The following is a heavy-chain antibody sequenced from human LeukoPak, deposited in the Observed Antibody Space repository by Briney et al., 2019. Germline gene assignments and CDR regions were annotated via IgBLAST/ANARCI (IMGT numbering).Heavy chain of an antibody. Sequence: SETLSLTCSVSGGSLRGSFWTWIRQPPGKGLEWIGNMLYSGYTNYNPSLKSRVTMSVDTSKNQISLKLTSVTSADTAVYYCARAELGVAFDIWGQGTMVIVSS. V-gene: IGHV4-59*01. CDR1: GGSLRGSF. CDR3: ARAELGVAFDI. D-gene: IGHD3-10*01. CDR2: MLYSGYT. J-gene: IGHJ3*02.